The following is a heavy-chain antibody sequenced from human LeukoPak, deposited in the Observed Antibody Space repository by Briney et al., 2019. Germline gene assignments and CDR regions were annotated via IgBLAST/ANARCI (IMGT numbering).Heavy chain of an antibody. D-gene: IGHD6-6*01. V-gene: IGHV3-66*01. CDR3: ARDRPHAGVDY. CDR1: GFTVSSNY. Sequence: PGGSLRLSCAASGFTVSSNYMSWVRQAPGKGLEWVSVIYSGGSTYYADSVKGRFTISRDNSKNTLYLQMNSLRAEDTAVYYCARDRPHAGVDYWGQGTLVTVSS. CDR2: IYSGGST. J-gene: IGHJ4*02.